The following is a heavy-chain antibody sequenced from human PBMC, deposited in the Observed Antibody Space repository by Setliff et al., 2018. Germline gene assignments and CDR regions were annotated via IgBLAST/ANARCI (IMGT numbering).Heavy chain of an antibody. CDR1: GFTFSSHG. Sequence: GGSLRLSCVASGFTFSSHGMTWVRLAPGKGLEWISYISTSSSTIYNADSVKGRFTISRDNANHSLYLQMNSLRAEDTAVYYCAREDYGDYWDAFDIWGQGTMVTVSS. CDR2: ISTSSSTI. CDR3: AREDYGDYWDAFDI. V-gene: IGHV3-48*01. J-gene: IGHJ3*02. D-gene: IGHD4-17*01.